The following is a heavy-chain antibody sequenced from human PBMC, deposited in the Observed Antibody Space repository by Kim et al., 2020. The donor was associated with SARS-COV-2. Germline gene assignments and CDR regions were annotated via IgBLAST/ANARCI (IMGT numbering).Heavy chain of an antibody. Sequence: YAQGFTGRFVFSLDTSVSTAYLQISSLKAEDTAVYYCAREDGQQLVLIDYWGQGTLVTVSS. J-gene: IGHJ4*02. V-gene: IGHV7-4-1*02. D-gene: IGHD6-13*01. CDR3: AREDGQQLVLIDY.